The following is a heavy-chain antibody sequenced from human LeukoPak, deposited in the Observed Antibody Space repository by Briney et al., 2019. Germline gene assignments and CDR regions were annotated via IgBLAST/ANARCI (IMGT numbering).Heavy chain of an antibody. CDR3: ARHRYSSGCADY. CDR1: GGSISSSSYY. V-gene: IGHV4-39*01. Sequence: SETLSLTCIVSGGSISSSSYYWGWIRQPPGKGLEWIGSTDYRGTTYHNPSLNRRVTISVDTSKKKFSLKLSPVTAADTAVYYCARHRYSSGCADYWGQGTLVTVSS. J-gene: IGHJ4*02. CDR2: TDYRGTT. D-gene: IGHD6-19*01.